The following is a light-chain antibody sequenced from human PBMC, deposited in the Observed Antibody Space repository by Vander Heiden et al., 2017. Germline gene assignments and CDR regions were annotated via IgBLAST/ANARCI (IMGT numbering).Light chain of an antibody. J-gene: IGKJ3*01. Sequence: DIQMTQSPSSLSASVGDTVTVTCRASQSISTYLNWYQQKPGKAPKLLIYAASSLQSGVPSKFSGSGSETDFTLTISSLQPEDFATYYCQQSYSTPLTFGPGTKVDVK. V-gene: IGKV1-39*01. CDR2: AAS. CDR1: QSISTY. CDR3: QQSYSTPLT.